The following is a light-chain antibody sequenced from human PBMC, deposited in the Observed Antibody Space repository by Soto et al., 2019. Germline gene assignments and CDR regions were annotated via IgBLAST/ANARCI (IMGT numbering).Light chain of an antibody. CDR1: QSISNW. CDR2: KAS. Sequence: DIQMTQSPSTLSASVGDRVTITCRASQSISNWLAWYQQKPGKAPKPLIYKASSLQSGVPSRFSGSGSGTEFTLTISSLQPDDFASYYFQQYNTYWTFGQGTKVEIK. V-gene: IGKV1-5*03. J-gene: IGKJ1*01. CDR3: QQYNTYWT.